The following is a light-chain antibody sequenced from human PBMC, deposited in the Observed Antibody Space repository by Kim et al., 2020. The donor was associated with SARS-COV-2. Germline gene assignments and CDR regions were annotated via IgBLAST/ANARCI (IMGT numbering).Light chain of an antibody. V-gene: IGKV3-20*01. Sequence: SPGESATLSCRASQSVSSSYLAWYQQKPGQAPRLLIYGASSRATGIPDRFSGSGSGTDFTLTISRREPEDFAVYYCQQYGSSPRSFGQGTKVDI. CDR2: GAS. J-gene: IGKJ1*01. CDR3: QQYGSSPRS. CDR1: QSVSSSY.